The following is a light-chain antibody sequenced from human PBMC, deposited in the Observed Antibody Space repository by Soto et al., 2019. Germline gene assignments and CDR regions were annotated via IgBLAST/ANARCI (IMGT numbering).Light chain of an antibody. Sequence: DIVMTQSPDSLAVSLGERATINCRSSQSVLFSPNNKNYLAWYQQKPGQPPKLLIYWASTRESGVPDRFSGSGSGTDFSLTISSLQAEDVAVYYCQQYYNTPLTLGGGTKVDIK. J-gene: IGKJ4*01. CDR2: WAS. CDR3: QQYYNTPLT. CDR1: QSVLFSPNNKNY. V-gene: IGKV4-1*01.